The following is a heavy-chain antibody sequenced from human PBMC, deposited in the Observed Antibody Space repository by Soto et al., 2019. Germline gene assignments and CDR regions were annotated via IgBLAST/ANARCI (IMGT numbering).Heavy chain of an antibody. CDR3: ASSPNYDDSSGYNFQH. D-gene: IGHD3-22*01. V-gene: IGHV1-69*12. Sequence: QVQLVQSGAEVKKPGSSVKVSCKASGGTFSSYAISWVRQAPGQGLEWMGGIIPILGTANYAQKFQGRVTITADESTSTAYMELSSLRSEDTAVYYCASSPNYDDSSGYNFQHWGQGTLVTVSS. J-gene: IGHJ1*01. CDR1: GGTFSSYA. CDR2: IIPILGTA.